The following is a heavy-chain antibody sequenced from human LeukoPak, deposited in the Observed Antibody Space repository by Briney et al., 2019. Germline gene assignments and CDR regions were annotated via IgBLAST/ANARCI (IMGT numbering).Heavy chain of an antibody. V-gene: IGHV3-21*01. J-gene: IGHJ4*02. CDR3: ARDLEVRGVIIRNFDY. CDR2: ISSSSSYI. Sequence: PGGSLRLSCAASGFTFSSYSMNWVRQAPGKGLEWVSSISSSSSYIYYADSVKGRFTISRDNAKNSLYLQMNSLRAEDTAVYYCARDLEVRGVIIRNFDYWGQGTLVTVSS. CDR1: GFTFSSYS. D-gene: IGHD3-10*01.